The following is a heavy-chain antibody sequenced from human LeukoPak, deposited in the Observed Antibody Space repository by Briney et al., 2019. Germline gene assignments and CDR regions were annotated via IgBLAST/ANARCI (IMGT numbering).Heavy chain of an antibody. CDR3: TKEGYYGSGSFPDY. J-gene: IGHJ4*02. CDR1: GFTFSSYA. V-gene: IGHV3-30*18. CDR2: ISYDGSNK. D-gene: IGHD3-10*01. Sequence: PGGSLRLSCAASGFTFSSYAMSWVRQAPGKGLEWVAVISYDGSNKYYAESVEGRFTISRDNSQNTLSLQMNRLRPDDTALYYCTKEGYYGSGSFPDYWGQGTLVTVSS.